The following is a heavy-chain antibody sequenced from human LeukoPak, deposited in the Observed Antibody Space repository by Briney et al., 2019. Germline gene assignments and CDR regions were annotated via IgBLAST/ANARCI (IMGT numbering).Heavy chain of an antibody. Sequence: GGSLRLSCTASGFTFGDYAMSWVRQAPGKGLEWVGFIRSKAYGGTTEYAASVKGRFTISRDDSKSIAYLQMDSLKTEDTAVYYCTRVVFRFGIDYWGQGTLVTVSS. D-gene: IGHD3-10*01. CDR1: GFTFGDYA. CDR2: IRSKAYGGTT. V-gene: IGHV3-49*04. J-gene: IGHJ4*02. CDR3: TRVVFRFGIDY.